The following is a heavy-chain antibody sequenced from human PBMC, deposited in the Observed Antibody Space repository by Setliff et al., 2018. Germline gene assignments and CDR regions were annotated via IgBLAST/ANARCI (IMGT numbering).Heavy chain of an antibody. D-gene: IGHD2-2*01. CDR2: IYYSGST. Sequence: SETLSLTCTVSGGSIRRGGYYWSWIRQHPGKGLEWIGYIYYSGSTYYNPSLKSRVTVSVDTSKNQFSLKLSSVTAADTAVYYCARVARLVLSRNAFDIWGQGTMVTVSS. J-gene: IGHJ3*02. V-gene: IGHV4-31*03. CDR3: ARVARLVLSRNAFDI. CDR1: GGSIRRGGYY.